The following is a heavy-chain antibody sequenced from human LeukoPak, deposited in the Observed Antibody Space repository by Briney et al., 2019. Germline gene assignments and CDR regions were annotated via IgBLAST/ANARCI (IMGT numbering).Heavy chain of an antibody. CDR1: GLIVSRNY. D-gene: IGHD3-16*01. Sequence: PGGSLRLSCAASGLIVSRNYMGWVRQAPGKGLEWVSALSSKYETYYADSVKGRFTISRDNSENTLYLQMNALRAEDTALYYCYGIHLGDSFDIWGRGTMVIVFS. V-gene: IGHV3-53*01. J-gene: IGHJ3*02. CDR3: YGIHLGDSFDI. CDR2: LSSKYET.